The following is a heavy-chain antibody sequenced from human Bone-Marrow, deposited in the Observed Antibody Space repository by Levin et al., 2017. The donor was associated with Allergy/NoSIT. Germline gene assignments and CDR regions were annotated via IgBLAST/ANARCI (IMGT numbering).Heavy chain of an antibody. J-gene: IGHJ2*01. D-gene: IGHD6-19*01. V-gene: IGHV6-1*01. Sequence: SETLSLTCAISGDSVSSTTVSWDWIRQSPSRGLEWLGRTYFRSKWYYDYAVSVKSRITINADTSKNQFSLHLNSVTPEDTATYYCARSPGGWTQSIWSFDLWGRGTSVTVSS. CDR2: TYFRSKWYY. CDR1: GDSVSSTTVS. CDR3: ARSPGGWTQSIWSFDL.